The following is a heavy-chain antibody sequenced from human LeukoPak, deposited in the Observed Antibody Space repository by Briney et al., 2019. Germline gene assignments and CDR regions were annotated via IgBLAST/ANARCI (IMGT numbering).Heavy chain of an antibody. Sequence: PSETLSLTCTVSGGSISSHYWSWIRQPPGKGLEWIGYIYYSGSTNYNPSLKSRVTISVDTSKNQFSLKLSSVTAADTAVYYCARVEMATITVAYWGQGTLVTVSS. D-gene: IGHD5-24*01. J-gene: IGHJ4*02. CDR3: ARVEMATITVAY. CDR1: GGSISSHY. CDR2: IYYSGST. V-gene: IGHV4-59*11.